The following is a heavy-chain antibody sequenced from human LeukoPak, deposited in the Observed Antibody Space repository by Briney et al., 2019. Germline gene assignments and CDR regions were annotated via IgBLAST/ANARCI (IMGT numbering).Heavy chain of an antibody. CDR2: ISVRGVGI. CDR1: GFTFRRHI. CDR3: AKDRAPLRGGYEGCIHY. D-gene: IGHD5-12*01. Sequence: GGSLRHSCAAPGFTFRRHILCGVRQALRKGLGWGSAISVRGVGIYYADSVKGGFTISRDNYKNTLYLQMNSLRAEDTAVYYCAKDRAPLRGGYEGCIHYWGQETLVTVSS. V-gene: IGHV3-23*01. J-gene: IGHJ4*02.